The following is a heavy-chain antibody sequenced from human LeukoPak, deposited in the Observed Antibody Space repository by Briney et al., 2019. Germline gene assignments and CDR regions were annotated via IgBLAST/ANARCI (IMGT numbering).Heavy chain of an antibody. D-gene: IGHD3-10*01. CDR2: IYAAGAT. CDR1: GINGQNRF. V-gene: IGHV3-66*01. CDR3: ARVGIYRPGSSYFDH. J-gene: IGHJ4*02. Sequence: GSLRLSCAASGINGQNRFLRWVRQGSGEGLELVSIIYAAGATYTADSVTGRFTISRDTSKNMLNLEMNSLRPEDTAVYFCARVGIYRPGSSYFDHWGQGTLVAVSS.